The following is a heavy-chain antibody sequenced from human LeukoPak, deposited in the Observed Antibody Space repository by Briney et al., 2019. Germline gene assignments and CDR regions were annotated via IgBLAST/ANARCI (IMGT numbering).Heavy chain of an antibody. CDR1: GFTFDDYA. J-gene: IGHJ6*03. V-gene: IGHV3-43D*03. D-gene: IGHD4-17*01. CDR3: AKNGDYALDYYYMDV. Sequence: QAGGSLRLSCAASGFTFDDYAMHWVRQAPGKGLEWVSLISWDGGSTYYADSVKGRFTISRDNSKNSLYLQMNSLRAEDTALYYCAKNGDYALDYYYMDVWGKGTTVTVSS. CDR2: ISWDGGST.